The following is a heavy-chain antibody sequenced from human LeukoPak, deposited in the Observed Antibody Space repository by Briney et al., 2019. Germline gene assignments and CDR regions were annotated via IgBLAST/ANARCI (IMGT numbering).Heavy chain of an antibody. D-gene: IGHD4-17*01. Sequence: PGGSLRLSCAASGFTFSSYSMNWVRQAPGKGLEWVSSIRSSSSYIYYADSVKGRFTISRDNANNSLYLQMSSLRAEDTAVYYCATRYGDYPDYWGQGTLVTVSS. J-gene: IGHJ4*02. V-gene: IGHV3-21*01. CDR2: IRSSSSYI. CDR1: GFTFSSYS. CDR3: ATRYGDYPDY.